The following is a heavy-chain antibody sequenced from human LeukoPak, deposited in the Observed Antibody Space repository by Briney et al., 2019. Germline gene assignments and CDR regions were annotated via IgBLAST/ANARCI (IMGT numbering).Heavy chain of an antibody. CDR3: AGVYYDSSGYLGDFDY. CDR2: IDPSDSYT. V-gene: IGHV5-10-1*01. Sequence: KRGESLKISCKGSGYSFTSYWISWVRQMPGKGLEWMGRIDPSDSYTNYSPSFQGHVTISADKSISTAYLQWSSLKASDTAMYYCAGVYYDSSGYLGDFDYWGQGTLVTVSS. D-gene: IGHD3-22*01. J-gene: IGHJ4*02. CDR1: GYSFTSYW.